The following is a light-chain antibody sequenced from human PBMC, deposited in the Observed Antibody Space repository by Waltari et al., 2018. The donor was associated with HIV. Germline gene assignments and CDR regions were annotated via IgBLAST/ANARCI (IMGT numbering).Light chain of an antibody. V-gene: IGKV1-39*01. CDR2: AAS. Sequence: DIQMTQPPSYLSASVGDRDTITCRASQSISSYLNWYQQKPGKAPKLLIYAASSLQSGVPSRFSGSGSGTDFTLTISSLQPEDFATYYCQQSYSTPFTFGPGTKVDIK. CDR1: QSISSY. CDR3: QQSYSTPFT. J-gene: IGKJ3*01.